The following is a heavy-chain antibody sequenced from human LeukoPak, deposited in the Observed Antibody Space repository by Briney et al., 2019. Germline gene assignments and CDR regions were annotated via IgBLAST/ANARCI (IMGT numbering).Heavy chain of an antibody. CDR1: GYTFTSYG. V-gene: IGHV1-18*01. CDR2: ISAYNGNT. J-gene: IGHJ4*02. Sequence: ASVTVSCKASGYTFTSYGISWVRQAPGQGLEWMGWISAYNGNTNYAQKLQGRVTMTTDTSTSTAYMELRSLRSDDTAVYYCASSYSSPYADYWGQGTLVTVSS. CDR3: ASSYSSPYADY. D-gene: IGHD6-13*01.